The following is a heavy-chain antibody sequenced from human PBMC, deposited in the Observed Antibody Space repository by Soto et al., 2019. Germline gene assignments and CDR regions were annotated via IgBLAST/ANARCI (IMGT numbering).Heavy chain of an antibody. J-gene: IGHJ4*02. V-gene: IGHV4-30-4*01. CDR2: IYYSGST. CDR1: GGSISSGDYY. Sequence: SETLSLTCTVSGGSISSGDYYWSWIRQPPGKGLEWIGYIYYSGSTYYNPSLKSRVTISVDTSKNQFSLKLSSVTAADTAVYYCARVGKETWIQLWEGPYYFDYWGQGTLVTVSS. D-gene: IGHD5-18*01. CDR3: ARVGKETWIQLWEGPYYFDY.